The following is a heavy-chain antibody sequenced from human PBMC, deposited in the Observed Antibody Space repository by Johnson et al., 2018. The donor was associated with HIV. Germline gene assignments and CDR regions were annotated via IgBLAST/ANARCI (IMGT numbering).Heavy chain of an antibody. V-gene: IGHV3-74*01. CDR1: GFTFSSIW. D-gene: IGHD3-10*01. Sequence: VQLVESGGGLVQPGRSLRLSCAASGFTFSSIWLHWVRQAPGKGLVWVARVIGDGSATTYADSVKGRFTISRDSAKNTLYLQMNSLRAEDTAVYYCARDLRIYDAFDMWGQVTTV. CDR3: ARDLRIYDAFDM. CDR2: VIGDGSAT. J-gene: IGHJ3*02.